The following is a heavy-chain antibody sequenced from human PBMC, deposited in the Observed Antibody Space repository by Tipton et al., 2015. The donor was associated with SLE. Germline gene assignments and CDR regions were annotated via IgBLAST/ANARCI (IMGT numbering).Heavy chain of an antibody. CDR2: IYTSGST. Sequence: TLSLTCTVSGGSISSGSYYWSWIRQPAGKGLEWIGHIYTSGSTNYNPSLKSRVTMSVDTSKNQFSLKLSSVTAADTAVYYCARDISDAPMAWAFDIWGQGTMVTVSS. CDR1: GGSISSGSYY. V-gene: IGHV4-61*09. J-gene: IGHJ3*02. D-gene: IGHD2/OR15-2a*01. CDR3: ARDISDAPMAWAFDI.